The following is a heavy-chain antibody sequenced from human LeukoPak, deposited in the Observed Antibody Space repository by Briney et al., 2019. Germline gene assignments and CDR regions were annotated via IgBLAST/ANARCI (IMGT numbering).Heavy chain of an antibody. D-gene: IGHD2-15*01. CDR3: AKDGDRWYDRINYFDY. CDR2: IGGSGGST. V-gene: IGHV3-23*01. CDR1: GFTFSSYG. J-gene: IGHJ4*02. Sequence: GGSLRLSCAASGFTFSSYGMSWVRQAPGKGLEWVSTIGGSGGSTYYADSVKGRFTISRDNSKNTLYLQMNSLTAEDTAVYYCAKDGDRWYDRINYFDYWGQGTLVTVSS.